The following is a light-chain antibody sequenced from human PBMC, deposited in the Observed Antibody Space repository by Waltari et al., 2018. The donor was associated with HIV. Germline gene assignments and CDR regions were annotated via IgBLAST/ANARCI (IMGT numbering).Light chain of an antibody. V-gene: IGKV3D-15*01. CDR1: QNVDDQ. CDR3: QQYHHWPPLT. J-gene: IGKJ4*01. Sequence: TQSPATISVSPGGRVTVSCRASQNVDDQLAWYQQKPGQSPRLLIYHSSVRAAGVPTRFGGAGSATNFTLTITSLQYEDFALYFCQQYHHWPPLTFGGGSRVELK. CDR2: HSS.